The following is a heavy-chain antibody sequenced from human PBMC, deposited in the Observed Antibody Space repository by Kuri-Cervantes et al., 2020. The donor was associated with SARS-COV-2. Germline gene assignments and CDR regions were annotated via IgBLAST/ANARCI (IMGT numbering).Heavy chain of an antibody. Sequence: SETLSLTCTVSGGSISSSSYYWGWIRQPPGEGLEWIGSIYYSGSTYYNPSLKSRVTISVDTSKNQFSLKLSSVTAADTAVYYCARVIAAAGREGYWGQGTLVTVSS. V-gene: IGHV4-39*01. J-gene: IGHJ4*02. CDR1: GGSISSSSYY. D-gene: IGHD6-13*01. CDR2: IYYSGST. CDR3: ARVIAAAGREGY.